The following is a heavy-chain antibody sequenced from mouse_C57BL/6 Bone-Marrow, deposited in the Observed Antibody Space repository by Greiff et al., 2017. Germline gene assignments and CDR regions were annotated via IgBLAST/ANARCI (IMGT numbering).Heavy chain of an antibody. CDR3: TKGLRSYYFDY. Sequence: VQGVESGAELVRPGASVTLSCKASGYTFTDYEMHWVKQTPVHGLEWIGAIDPETGGTAYNQKFKGKAILTADKSSSTAYMELRSLTSEDSAVYYCTKGLRSYYFDYWGQGTTLTVSS. D-gene: IGHD3-2*02. CDR2: IDPETGGT. CDR1: GYTFTDYE. J-gene: IGHJ2*01. V-gene: IGHV1-15*01.